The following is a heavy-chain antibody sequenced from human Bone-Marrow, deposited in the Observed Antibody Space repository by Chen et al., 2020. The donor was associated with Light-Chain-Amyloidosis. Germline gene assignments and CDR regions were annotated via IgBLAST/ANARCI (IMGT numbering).Heavy chain of an antibody. Sequence: EVQLVESGGGLLQRGGSLRLSCAASGFAFSSYAMSWVRQAPGKGVEWVSTIRGSGGSRYYGAAVKGRLTISRDNSKNALFLQMNSLRAEDTAVYYCAKDISYDDILPGYPADAFDIWGQGTMVTVSS. CDR3: AKDISYDDILPGYPADAFDI. CDR2: IRGSGGSR. V-gene: IGHV3-23*04. J-gene: IGHJ3*02. CDR1: GFAFSSYA. D-gene: IGHD3-9*01.